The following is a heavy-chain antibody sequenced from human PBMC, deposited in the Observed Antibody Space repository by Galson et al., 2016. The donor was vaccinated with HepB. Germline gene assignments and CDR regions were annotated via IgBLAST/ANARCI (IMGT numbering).Heavy chain of an antibody. CDR1: GASISDSNW. CDR3: ARASIIPGARMIFDP. CDR2: IYHTGTS. J-gene: IGHJ5*02. Sequence: SETLSLTCAVSGASISDSNWWTWVRQVPEKGLEWIGEIYHTGTSNNNPFLSSRFTLSVDKSRNKFSLNVTSVTAADTAVYYCARASIIPGARMIFDPWGQGTRVTVSS. D-gene: IGHD2-2*01. V-gene: IGHV4-4*02.